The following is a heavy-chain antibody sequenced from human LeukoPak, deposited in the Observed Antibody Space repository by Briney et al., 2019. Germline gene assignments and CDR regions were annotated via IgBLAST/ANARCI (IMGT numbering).Heavy chain of an antibody. J-gene: IGHJ4*02. CDR1: GFTFSNFA. CDR2: ISYDGSNK. V-gene: IGHV3-30-3*01. CDR3: ARDDGYSSSWGRSGGDY. D-gene: IGHD6-13*01. Sequence: GGSLRLSCAASGFTFSNFAMHWVRQAPGKGLEWVAVISYDGSNKYYADSVKGRFTISRDNSKNTLYLQMNSLRAEDTAVYYCARDDGYSSSWGRSGGDYWGQGTLVTVSS.